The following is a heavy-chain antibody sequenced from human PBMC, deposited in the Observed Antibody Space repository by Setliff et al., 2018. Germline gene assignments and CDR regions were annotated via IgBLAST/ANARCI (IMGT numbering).Heavy chain of an antibody. D-gene: IGHD7-27*01. CDR3: ARGPGAATGEGFDI. Sequence: TLSLTCTVSGGSVGSDFSYWTWIRQPAGKGPEWIGQIYTTWSTNYNPSLKSRVTMSIDTSKNKFSLKLSSVTAADTAVYYCARGPGAATGEGFDIWGQGTMVTVSS. J-gene: IGHJ3*02. CDR1: GGSVGSDFSY. V-gene: IGHV4-61*09. CDR2: IYTTWST.